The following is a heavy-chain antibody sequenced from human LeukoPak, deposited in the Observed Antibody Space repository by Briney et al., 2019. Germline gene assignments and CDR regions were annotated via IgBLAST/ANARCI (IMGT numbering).Heavy chain of an antibody. CDR2: ISGSGGST. V-gene: IGHV3-23*01. J-gene: IGHJ4*02. CDR1: GFTFSSYA. CDR3: AKRSSTSSGYFDF. Sequence: GGSLRLSCAASGFTFSSYAMSWVRQAPGKGLEWVSAISGSGGSTYYADSVKGRFTISRDNSKNTIYLQMNSLRAEDTAKYYCAKRSSTSSGYFDFWGRGTLVTVSS. D-gene: IGHD3-22*01.